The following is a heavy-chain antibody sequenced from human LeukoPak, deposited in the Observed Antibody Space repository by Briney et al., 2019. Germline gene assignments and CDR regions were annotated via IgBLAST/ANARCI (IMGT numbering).Heavy chain of an antibody. V-gene: IGHV4-4*07. D-gene: IGHD4-17*01. J-gene: IGHJ3*02. CDR2: IYTSGST. CDR1: GGSISSYY. Sequence: SQTLSLTCTVSGGSISSYYWSWIRQPAGKGLEWIGRIYTSGSTNYNPSLKSRVTMSVDTSKNQFSLKLSSVTAADTAVYYCARDSYMTTVTPDAFDIWGQGTMVTVSS. CDR3: ARDSYMTTVTPDAFDI.